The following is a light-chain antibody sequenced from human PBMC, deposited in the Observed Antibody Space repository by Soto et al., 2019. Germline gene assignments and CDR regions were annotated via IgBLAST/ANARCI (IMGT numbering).Light chain of an antibody. Sequence: EIVLTQSLATRSLSPGERATLSCRASQSVSSYLAWYQQKPGQAPRLLIYDASNRATGIPARFSGSGSGTDFTLTISSLEPEDFAVYYCQQRSNWTWTFGQGTKVDIK. V-gene: IGKV3-11*01. CDR1: QSVSSY. CDR2: DAS. J-gene: IGKJ1*01. CDR3: QQRSNWTWT.